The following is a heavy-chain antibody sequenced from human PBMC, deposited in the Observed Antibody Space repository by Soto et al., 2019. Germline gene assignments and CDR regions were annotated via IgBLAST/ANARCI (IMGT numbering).Heavy chain of an antibody. CDR1: GFTFSSYA. V-gene: IGHV3-30-3*01. J-gene: IGHJ3*02. Sequence: QVQLVESGGGVVQPGRSLRLSCAASGFTFSSYAMHWVRQAPGKGLEWVAVISYDGSNKYYADSVKGRFTISRDNSKNTLYLQMNSLRAVDTAVYYCARAYCCGDCYSPAFDIWGQGTMVTVSS. D-gene: IGHD2-21*02. CDR2: ISYDGSNK. CDR3: ARAYCCGDCYSPAFDI.